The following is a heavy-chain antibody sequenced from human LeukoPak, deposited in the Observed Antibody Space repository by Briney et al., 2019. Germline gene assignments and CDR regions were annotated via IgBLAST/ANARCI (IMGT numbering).Heavy chain of an antibody. CDR2: IRYDGSNK. CDR3: SRDSSYFDY. V-gene: IGHV3-30*02. D-gene: IGHD2-2*01. Sequence: PGGSLRLSCAASGFTFSSYGMHWVRQAPGKGLEWVAFIRYDGSNKYYADSVKGRFTISRDNAKNSLYLQMDSPRVEDTAVYYCSRDSSYFDYWGQGTLVTVSS. CDR1: GFTFSSYG. J-gene: IGHJ4*02.